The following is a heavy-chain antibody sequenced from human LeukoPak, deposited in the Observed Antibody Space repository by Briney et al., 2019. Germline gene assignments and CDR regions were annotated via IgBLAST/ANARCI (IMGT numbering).Heavy chain of an antibody. J-gene: IGHJ4*02. CDR2: ISYDGSNK. D-gene: IGHD5-24*01. CDR3: ARLDREGYYFPYYFDY. Sequence: GGSLRLSCAASGFTFSSYAMHWVRQAPGKGLEWVAVISYDGSNKYYADSVKGRFTISRDNSKNTLFLQMKSLGAEDTAVYFCARLDREGYYFPYYFDYWGQGTRVSVSP. CDR1: GFTFSSYA. V-gene: IGHV3-30*14.